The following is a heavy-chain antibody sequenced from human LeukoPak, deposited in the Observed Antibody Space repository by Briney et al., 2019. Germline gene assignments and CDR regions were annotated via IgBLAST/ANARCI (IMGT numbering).Heavy chain of an antibody. J-gene: IGHJ5*02. CDR1: GFTFSSYA. D-gene: IGHD3-10*01. CDR3: ARDGYYYGSGSYFWFDP. V-gene: IGHV3-23*01. Sequence: GGSLRLSCVASGFTFSSYAMSWVRQAPGKGLEWVSAISGSGGSTYFADSVKGRFTISRDNSKNTLYLQMNSLRAEDTAVYYCARDGYYYGSGSYFWFDPWGQGTLVTVSS. CDR2: ISGSGGST.